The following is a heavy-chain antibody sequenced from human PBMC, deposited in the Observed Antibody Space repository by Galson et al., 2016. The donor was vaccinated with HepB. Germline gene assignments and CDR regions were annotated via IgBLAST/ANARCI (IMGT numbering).Heavy chain of an antibody. V-gene: IGHV3-21*01. D-gene: IGHD3-22*01. CDR1: GFTFSTYT. CDR3: AREAFYYDT. Sequence: SLRLSCAASGFTFSTYTMNWVRQAPGKGLEWVSSISIGSSYIYYADSAKGRFTISRDNAKNSLYLQMNSLRGEDTAVYYCAREAFYYDTWGRGTLVTVSS. CDR2: ISIGSSYI. J-gene: IGHJ2*01.